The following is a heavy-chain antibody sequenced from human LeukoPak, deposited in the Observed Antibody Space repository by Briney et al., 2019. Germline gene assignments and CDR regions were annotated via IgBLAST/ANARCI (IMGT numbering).Heavy chain of an antibody. D-gene: IGHD3-10*01. V-gene: IGHV3-15*01. CDR3: TTGPFDYYGSASYLANGTDV. CDR2: IKSKTDGGTT. CDR1: GFTFTNAW. Sequence: GGSLRLSCAASGFTFTNAWMSWVRQAPGKGLEWIGRIKSKTDGGTTDYTAPVKGRFTISRDDSKNTLYLQMNSLKTEDTAVYYCTTGPFDYYGSASYLANGTDVWGQGTTVTVSS. J-gene: IGHJ6*02.